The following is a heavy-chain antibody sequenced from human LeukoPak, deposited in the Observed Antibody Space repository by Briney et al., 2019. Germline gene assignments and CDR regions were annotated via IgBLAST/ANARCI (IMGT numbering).Heavy chain of an antibody. J-gene: IGHJ4*02. D-gene: IGHD3-16*01. V-gene: IGHV3-48*03. Sequence: PGGSLRLSCAASGFTFSSYEMNWVRQAPGKGLEWVSYIGSSGNTIYYADSVKGRFTISRDNAKNSLYLQMNSLRAEDTAVYYCARDSDAGLGFFDYWGQGTLVTVPS. CDR2: IGSSGNTI. CDR1: GFTFSSYE. CDR3: ARDSDAGLGFFDY.